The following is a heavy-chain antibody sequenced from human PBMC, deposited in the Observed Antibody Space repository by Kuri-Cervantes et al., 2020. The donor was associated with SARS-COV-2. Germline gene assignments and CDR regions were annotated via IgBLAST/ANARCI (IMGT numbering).Heavy chain of an antibody. V-gene: IGHV4-4*07. Sequence: SETLSLTCAVSGASISSYYWNWIRQPAGKGLEWIGRIYTSGSTNYNPSLKSRVTISVDTSKNQFSLKLSSVTAADSAVYYCARSGYYSRGVTYYYMDVWDKGTTVTVSS. CDR1: GASISSYY. D-gene: IGHD3-22*01. CDR3: ARSGYYSRGVTYYYMDV. J-gene: IGHJ6*03. CDR2: IYTSGST.